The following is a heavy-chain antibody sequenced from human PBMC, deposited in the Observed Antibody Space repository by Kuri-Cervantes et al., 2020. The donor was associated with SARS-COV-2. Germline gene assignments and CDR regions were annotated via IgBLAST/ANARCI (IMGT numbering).Heavy chain of an antibody. CDR1: GFPLKDYG. Sequence: ASVKVSCKASGFPLKDYGVTWVRQVPGQGLEWMGWISAHNGNTNYAWQFMARVTMTTDISTNTAYMELRRLTSDDTATYYCARDLLAAAVVGSWLDPWGQGTLVTVSS. J-gene: IGHJ5*02. CDR2: ISAHNGNT. D-gene: IGHD6-13*01. V-gene: IGHV1-18*01. CDR3: ARDLLAAAVVGSWLDP.